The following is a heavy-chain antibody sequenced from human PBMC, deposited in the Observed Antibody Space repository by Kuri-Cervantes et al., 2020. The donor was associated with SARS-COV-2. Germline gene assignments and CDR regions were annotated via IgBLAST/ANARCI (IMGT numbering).Heavy chain of an antibody. J-gene: IGHJ5*02. V-gene: IGHV3-23*01. D-gene: IGHD5-18*01. CDR2: ISGSGGST. Sequence: GGSLRLSCAASGFTFSSYWMSWVRQAPGKGLEWVSAISGSGGSTYYADSVKGRFTISRDNSKNTLYLQMNSLRAEDTAVYYCARDRRYSYGYGYNWFDPWGQGTLVTVSS. CDR1: GFTFSSYW. CDR3: ARDRRYSYGYGYNWFDP.